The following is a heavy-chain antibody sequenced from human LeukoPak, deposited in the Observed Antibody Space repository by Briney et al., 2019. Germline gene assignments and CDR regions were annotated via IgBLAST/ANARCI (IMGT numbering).Heavy chain of an antibody. CDR2: IVFNGGNK. V-gene: IGHV3-33*08. Sequence: VPLTLPCSPWVYPFSRQRKHYLPGARGRGLVGIIFIVFNGGNKWYADSAMGRFTTTRDNYMDTLYLQTNSLRVEDTAVYYCARWTGSGDAGSLDLWGRGTLVSVSS. D-gene: IGHD5-12*01. CDR3: ARWTGSGDAGSLDL. CDR1: VYPFSRQR. J-gene: IGHJ2*01.